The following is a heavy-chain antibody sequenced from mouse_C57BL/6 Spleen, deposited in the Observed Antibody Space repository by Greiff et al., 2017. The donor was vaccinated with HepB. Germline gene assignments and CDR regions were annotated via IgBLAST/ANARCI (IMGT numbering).Heavy chain of an antibody. V-gene: IGHV1-4*01. D-gene: IGHD1-3*01. CDR1: GYTFTSYT. CDR2: INPSSGYT. Sequence: VKLMESGAELARPGASVKMSCKASGYTFTSYTMHWVKQRPGQGLEWIGYINPSSGYTKYNQKFKDKATLTADKSSSTAYMQLSSLTSEDSAVYYCARDGRVVWYFDVWGTGTTVTVSS. CDR3: ARDGRVVWYFDV. J-gene: IGHJ1*03.